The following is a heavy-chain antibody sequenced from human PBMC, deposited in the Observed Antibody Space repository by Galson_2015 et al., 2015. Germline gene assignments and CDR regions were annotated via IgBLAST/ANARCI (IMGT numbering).Heavy chain of an antibody. Sequence: SVKVSCKASGGTFSSYAISWVRQAPGQRLEWMGWINAGNGNTKYSQKFQGRVTITRDTSASTAYMELSSLRSEDTAVYYCARVTFPCSSTSCQGKNWFDPRGQGTPVTVSS. CDR1: GGTFSSYA. CDR3: ARVTFPCSSTSCQGKNWFDP. V-gene: IGHV1-3*01. CDR2: INAGNGNT. J-gene: IGHJ5*02. D-gene: IGHD2-2*01.